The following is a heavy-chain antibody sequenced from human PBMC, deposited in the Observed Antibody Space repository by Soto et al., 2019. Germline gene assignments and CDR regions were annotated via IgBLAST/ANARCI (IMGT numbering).Heavy chain of an antibody. CDR1: GYTLSGFY. V-gene: IGHV1-2*02. Sequence: GASVKVSCKTSGYTLSGFYIHWVRQAPGQGLESMGWIHPDSGGTDYAQKFQGRVTMTRDTSISTAYMELSRLRSDDTAVYYCRVTGVSEVDYWGQGTLVTVSS. J-gene: IGHJ4*02. CDR3: RVTGVSEVDY. CDR2: IHPDSGGT. D-gene: IGHD2-8*01.